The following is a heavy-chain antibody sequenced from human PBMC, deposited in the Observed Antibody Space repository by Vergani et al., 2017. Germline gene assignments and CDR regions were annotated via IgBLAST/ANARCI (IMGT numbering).Heavy chain of an antibody. CDR2: IHHSGAT. Sequence: QVQLQESCPGLVKPSETLSLTCTVSGGSITNNFWSWIRRPPGKGLEWIGYIHHSGATNSKSSLRSRVSISIDTSKSSFSLRLSSVTTADTAMYYCARDTFHFDSENYDDVFDSCGQGTMVIVSS. CDR3: ARDTFHFDSENYDDVFDS. J-gene: IGHJ3*02. D-gene: IGHD3-16*01. V-gene: IGHV4-59*01. CDR1: GGSITNNF.